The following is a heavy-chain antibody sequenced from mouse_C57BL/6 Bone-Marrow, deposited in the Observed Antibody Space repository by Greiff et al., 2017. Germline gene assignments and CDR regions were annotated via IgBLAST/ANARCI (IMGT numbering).Heavy chain of an antibody. D-gene: IGHD1-1*01. J-gene: IGHJ1*03. CDR2: INPRSGYT. V-gene: IGHV1-4*01. CDR3: ARRGGYYGSRSWYVDV. CDR1: GYTFTSYT. Sequence: QVQLQQSGAELVRPGASVKMSCKASGYTFTSYTMHWVNQRPGQGLEWIGYINPRSGYTKYNQKFKDKATLTADKSSSTAYMQLSSLTSEDSAVYYWARRGGYYGSRSWYVDVWGTGTTVTVSS.